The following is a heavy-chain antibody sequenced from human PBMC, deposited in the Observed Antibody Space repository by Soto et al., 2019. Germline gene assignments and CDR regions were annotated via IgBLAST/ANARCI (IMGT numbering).Heavy chain of an antibody. D-gene: IGHD6-13*01. Sequence: GESLKISGKGSGYSFNYYWIAWVRQMPGKGLEWMGIIYPSDPDTRYSPSFQGQVTISADKSISTAYLQWSSLKASDTALYYCARPAAAGTYYYHYGMDVWGQGTPVTVSS. CDR1: GYSFNYYW. CDR3: ARPAAAGTYYYHYGMDV. J-gene: IGHJ6*02. CDR2: IYPSDPDT. V-gene: IGHV5-51*01.